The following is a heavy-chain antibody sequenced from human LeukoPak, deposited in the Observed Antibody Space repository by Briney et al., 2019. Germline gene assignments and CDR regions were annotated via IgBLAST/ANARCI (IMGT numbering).Heavy chain of an antibody. J-gene: IGHJ6*03. CDR3: ARGTVSMYYMDV. D-gene: IGHD5/OR15-5a*01. CDR1: GGSISSYY. V-gene: IGHV4-59*01. CDR2: IYYSGST. Sequence: PSETLSLTCSVSGGSISSYYWSWIRQPPGKGLEWIGYIYYSGSTNYNPSLKSRVAISMDTSKKQVSLKLSSVTAADTAVYYCARGTVSMYYMDVWGKGTTVTISS.